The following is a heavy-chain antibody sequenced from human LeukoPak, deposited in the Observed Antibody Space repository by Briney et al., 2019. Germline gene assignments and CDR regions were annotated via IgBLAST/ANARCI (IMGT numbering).Heavy chain of an antibody. Sequence: GASVKVSCKASGYTFTSYGISWVRQAPGQGLEWMGWISAYNGNTNYAQKLQGRVTMTTDTSTSTAYMELRSLRSDDTAVYYCATRSLYGGKVYYYYGMDVWGQGTTVTVSS. CDR2: ISAYNGNT. CDR1: GYTFTSYG. J-gene: IGHJ6*02. CDR3: ATRSLYGGKVYYYYGMDV. D-gene: IGHD4-23*01. V-gene: IGHV1-18*01.